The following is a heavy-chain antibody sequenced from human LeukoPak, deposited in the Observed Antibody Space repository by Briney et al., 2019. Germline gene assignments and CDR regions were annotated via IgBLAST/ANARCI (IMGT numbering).Heavy chain of an antibody. CDR1: GYTFTGYY. D-gene: IGHD6-19*01. CDR2: INPNSGGT. CDR3: ARDSSGWYGPLDY. V-gene: IGHV1-2*02. J-gene: IGHJ4*02. Sequence: ASVKVSCKASGYTFTGYYMHWVRQAPGQGLEWMGWINPNSGGTNYAQKFQGRVTMTRDTSISTAYMELSRLRSDDTAVYYCARDSSGWYGPLDYWGQGTLVTVYS.